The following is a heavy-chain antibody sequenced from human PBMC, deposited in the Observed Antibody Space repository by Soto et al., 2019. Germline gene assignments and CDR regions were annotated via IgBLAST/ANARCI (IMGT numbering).Heavy chain of an antibody. CDR3: ARVPDYYYYGMDV. CDR1: GGTFSSYT. V-gene: IGHV1-69*02. Sequence: QVQLVQSGAEVKKPGSSVKVSCKASGGTFSSYTISWVRQAPGPGLEWMGRIIPILGIANYAQKFQGRVTITADKSTSTAYMELSSLRSEDTAVYYCARVPDYYYYGMDVWGQGTTVTVSS. CDR2: IIPILGIA. J-gene: IGHJ6*02.